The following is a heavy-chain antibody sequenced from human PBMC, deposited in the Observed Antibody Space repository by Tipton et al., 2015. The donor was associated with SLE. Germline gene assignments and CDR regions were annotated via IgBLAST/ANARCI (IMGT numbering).Heavy chain of an antibody. J-gene: IGHJ3*02. CDR2: IYYSGST. D-gene: IGHD1-26*01. CDR1: GGSISSSSYY. Sequence: LSLTCTVSGGSISSSSYYWGWIRQPPGKGLEWIGSIYYSGSTYYNPSLKSRVTISEDTSKNQFSLKLSSVTAADTAVYYCARRWKWEHDAFDIWGQGTMVTVSS. CDR3: ARRWKWEHDAFDI. V-gene: IGHV4-39*01.